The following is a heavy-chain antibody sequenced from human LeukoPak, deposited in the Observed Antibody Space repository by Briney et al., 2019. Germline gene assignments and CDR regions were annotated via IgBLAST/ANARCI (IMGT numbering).Heavy chain of an antibody. CDR2: INPNGGGT. V-gene: IGHV1-2*02. Sequence: ASVKVSCKASGYTFTGYYMHWVRQAPGQGLEWMGWINPNGGGTNYAQKFQGRVTMTRDTSISTAYMELSRLRSDDMAVYYCARIPVTQTVFDYWGQGTLVTVSS. J-gene: IGHJ4*02. D-gene: IGHD4-4*01. CDR3: ARIPVTQTVFDY. CDR1: GYTFTGYY.